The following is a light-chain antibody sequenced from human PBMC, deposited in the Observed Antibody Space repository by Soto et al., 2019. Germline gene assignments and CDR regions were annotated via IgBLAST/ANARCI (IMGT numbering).Light chain of an antibody. CDR3: CSYSRSSPYV. Sequence: QSALTQPASVSGSPGQSITLSCTGTSSDVGAYNYVSWYQHHPGKVPRLMIFDVSNRPSGVSNRFSGSKSGNTASLTISGLQAEDEADYYCCSYSRSSPYVFGAGTKVTVL. J-gene: IGLJ1*01. V-gene: IGLV2-14*03. CDR2: DVS. CDR1: SSDVGAYNY.